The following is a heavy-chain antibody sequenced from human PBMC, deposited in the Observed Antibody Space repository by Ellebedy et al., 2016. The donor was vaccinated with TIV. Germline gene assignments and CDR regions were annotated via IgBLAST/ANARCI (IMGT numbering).Heavy chain of an antibody. Sequence: GESLKISXAASVFTFSYYSMHWVRQAPGKGLEWVAVISHDGSNKYHAESVKGRFTISRDDSKNTLYLQMNTLRTEDTALYFCARGSSSRGYFDSWGQGTLVTVSS. J-gene: IGHJ4*02. CDR3: ARGSSSRGYFDS. CDR1: VFTFSYYS. CDR2: ISHDGSNK. D-gene: IGHD6-13*01. V-gene: IGHV3-30-3*01.